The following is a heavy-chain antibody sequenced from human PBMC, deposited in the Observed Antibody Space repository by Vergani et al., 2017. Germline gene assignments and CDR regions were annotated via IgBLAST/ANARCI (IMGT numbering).Heavy chain of an antibody. D-gene: IGHD4-17*01. V-gene: IGHV1-58*01. J-gene: IGHJ6*02. CDR3: AAPNLRANYYYYGMDV. Sequence: QMQLVQSGPEVKKPGTSVKVSCKASGFTFTSSAVQWVRQARGQRLEWIGWIVVGSGNTNYAQKFQERVTITRDMSTSTAYMELSSLRSEDTAVYYCAAPNLRANYYYYGMDVWGRGTTVTVSS. CDR2: IVVGSGNT. CDR1: GFTFTSSA.